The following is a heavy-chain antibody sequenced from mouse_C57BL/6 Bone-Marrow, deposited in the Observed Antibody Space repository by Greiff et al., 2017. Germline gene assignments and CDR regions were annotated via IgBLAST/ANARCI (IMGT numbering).Heavy chain of an antibody. CDR2: INPSSGYT. Sequence: VQLQQSGAELARPGASVKMSCKASGYTFTSYTMHWVKQRPGQGLEWIGYINPSSGYTKYNQKFKDKATLTADKSSSTAYMQLSSLTSEDSAVYYCARWRWSVLYAMDYWGQGTSVTVSS. J-gene: IGHJ4*01. D-gene: IGHD2-3*01. CDR1: GYTFTSYT. V-gene: IGHV1-4*01. CDR3: ARWRWSVLYAMDY.